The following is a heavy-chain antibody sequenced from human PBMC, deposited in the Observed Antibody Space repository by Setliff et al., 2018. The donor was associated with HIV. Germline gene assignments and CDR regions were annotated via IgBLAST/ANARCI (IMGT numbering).Heavy chain of an antibody. V-gene: IGHV4-59*08. CDR2: IYYGGST. J-gene: IGHJ4*02. D-gene: IGHD4-17*01. CDR1: GGSISSHY. CDR3: VRVDYGDYDFDY. Sequence: SETLSLTCTVSGGSISSHYWSWIRQPPGKGLEWIGSIYYGGSTYSNPSLKSRVAISVDTSKNQFSLKLISVTAADTAVFYCVRVDYGDYDFDYWGQGTLVTVSS.